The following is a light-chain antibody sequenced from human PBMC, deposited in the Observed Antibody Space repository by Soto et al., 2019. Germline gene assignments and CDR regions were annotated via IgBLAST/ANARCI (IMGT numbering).Light chain of an antibody. CDR2: DAS. J-gene: IGKJ1*01. CDR3: QHYGRSPPSWT. Sequence: EIVLTQSPGTLSLSPGERATLSCRASQSVSRNYLAWYQQKPGQPPRLLISDASSRATGIPDKVNGNGSGTNFTRTISGLEPEDFAVYYCQHYGRSPPSWTFGQGTKVGIK. CDR1: QSVSRNY. V-gene: IGKV3-20*01.